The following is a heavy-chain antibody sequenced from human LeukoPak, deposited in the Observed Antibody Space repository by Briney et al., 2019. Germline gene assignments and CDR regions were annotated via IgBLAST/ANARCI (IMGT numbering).Heavy chain of an antibody. CDR1: GGSINTYY. J-gene: IGHJ4*02. CDR3: GSGFGELLYYFDY. V-gene: IGHV4-59*08. D-gene: IGHD3-10*01. CDR2: IYYRGST. Sequence: SETLSLTCTVSGGSINTYYWSWIRQPPGKGLEWIGNIYYRGSTNYNPSLKSRVTISVDTSKNQFSLKLSSVTAADTAVYYCGSGFGELLYYFDYWGQGTLVTVSS.